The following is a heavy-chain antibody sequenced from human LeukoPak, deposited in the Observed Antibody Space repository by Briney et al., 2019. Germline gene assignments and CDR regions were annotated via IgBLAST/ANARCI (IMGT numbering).Heavy chain of an antibody. D-gene: IGHD4-17*01. CDR3: ARDDYGDLNYYYYYMDV. Sequence: GRSLRLSCAASGFTFSSYSMNWVRQAPGKGLEWVSSISSSSSYIYYADSVKGRFTISRDNAKNSLYLQMNGLRAEDTAVYYCARDDYGDLNYYYYYMDVWGKGTTVTVSS. V-gene: IGHV3-21*01. J-gene: IGHJ6*03. CDR2: ISSSSSYI. CDR1: GFTFSSYS.